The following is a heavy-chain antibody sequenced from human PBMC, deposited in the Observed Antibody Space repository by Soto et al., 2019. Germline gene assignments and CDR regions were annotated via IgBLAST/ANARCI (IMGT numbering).Heavy chain of an antibody. D-gene: IGHD2-2*03. V-gene: IGHV3-23*01. CDR2: ISGGGWGT. Sequence: EVQLLESGGGLVQPGGSLRLSCTTSGFTFASCAMGWVRQAPGKGLEWVSTISGGGWGTYYADSVKGRFTISRDNSLNTLYLEMGRLSAGDTATYYCAKAPFDIGSIPPPIDYLGQGALVTVSS. CDR1: GFTFASCA. CDR3: AKAPFDIGSIPPPIDY. J-gene: IGHJ4*02.